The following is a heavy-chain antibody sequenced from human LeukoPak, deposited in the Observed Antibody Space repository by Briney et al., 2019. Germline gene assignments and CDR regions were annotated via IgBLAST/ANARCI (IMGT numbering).Heavy chain of an antibody. V-gene: IGHV3-53*01. CDR1: GFTFSINS. D-gene: IGHD2/OR15-2a*01. J-gene: IGHJ4*02. CDR2: IYSGGNT. Sequence: PGGSLSLSCTVSGFTFSINSWSWVRQAPGKGLEWVSFIYSGGNTHYSDSVKGRFTISRDNSKNTLYLQMNSLRAEDTAVYYCARRAGEYSHPYDYWGQGTLVTVSS. CDR3: ARRAGEYSHPYDY.